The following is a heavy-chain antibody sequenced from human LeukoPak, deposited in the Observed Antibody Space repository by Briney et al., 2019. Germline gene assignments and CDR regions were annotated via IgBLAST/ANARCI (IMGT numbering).Heavy chain of an antibody. J-gene: IGHJ6*04. CDR2: ISYDGSNK. Sequence: PGRSLRLSCAASGFTFSSYGMHWVRQAPGKGLEWVAVISYDGSNKYYADSVKGRFTISRDNSKNTLYLQMNSLRAKDTAVYYCAKGADYYYYGMDVWGKGTTVTVSS. V-gene: IGHV3-30*18. CDR3: AKGADYYYYGMDV. CDR1: GFTFSSYG.